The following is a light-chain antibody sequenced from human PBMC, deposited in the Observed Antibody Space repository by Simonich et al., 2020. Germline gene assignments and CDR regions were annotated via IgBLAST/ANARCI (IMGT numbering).Light chain of an antibody. J-gene: IGLJ3*02. CDR3: SSYTSSSTWV. V-gene: IGLV2-14*01. CDR1: SSDVGGYNY. Sequence: QSALTQPASVSGSPGQSITISCTGTSSDVGGYNYVSWYQQPPVKAPKLMIYDVSKRPSGVANRFSGSKSSNTASLTISGLQAEDEADYYCSSYTSSSTWVFGGGTKLTVL. CDR2: DVS.